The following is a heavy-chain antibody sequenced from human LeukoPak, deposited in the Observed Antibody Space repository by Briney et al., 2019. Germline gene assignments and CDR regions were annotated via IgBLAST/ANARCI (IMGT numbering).Heavy chain of an antibody. J-gene: IGHJ4*02. CDR1: GSTFNSYA. Sequence: GGSLRLSCAASGSTFNSYAMHWVRQAPGKGLEWVAVISYDEINKYYADSVKGRFTISRDNSKNTLYLQMNSLRAEDTAVYYCARDLHRGGYCSSTSCYLGWGYDYWGQGTLVTVSS. CDR3: ARDLHRGGYCSSTSCYLGWGYDY. D-gene: IGHD2-2*01. V-gene: IGHV3-30*04. CDR2: ISYDEINK.